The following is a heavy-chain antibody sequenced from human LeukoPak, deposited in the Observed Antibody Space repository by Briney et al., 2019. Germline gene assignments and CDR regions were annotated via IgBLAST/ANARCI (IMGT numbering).Heavy chain of an antibody. Sequence: PSETLSHTCTVSGGSISSGGYYWNWIRQHPVKGLEWIGSIYYSGSTHSNPSLKSRLTISIDTSKNQFYLKLNSVTAADTALYYCARVRGINNWFDPWGQGTLATVSS. J-gene: IGHJ5*02. V-gene: IGHV4-31*03. CDR2: IYYSGST. D-gene: IGHD3-10*01. CDR1: GGSISSGGYY. CDR3: ARVRGINNWFDP.